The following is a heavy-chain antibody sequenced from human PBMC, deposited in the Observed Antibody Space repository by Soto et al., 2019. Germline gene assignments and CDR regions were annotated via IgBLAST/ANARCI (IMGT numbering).Heavy chain of an antibody. CDR2: IWYDGSNK. CDR3: ARGDDYGDYVVYYYCGMDV. D-gene: IGHD4-17*01. Sequence: QVQLVESGGGVVQPGRSLRLSCAASGFTFSSYGMHWVRQAPGKGLEWVAVIWYDGSNKYYADSVKGRFTISRDNSKTTLYLQMNSLRAEATAVYYCARGDDYGDYVVYYYCGMDVCGEGTKVTVSS. V-gene: IGHV3-33*01. J-gene: IGHJ6*04. CDR1: GFTFSSYG.